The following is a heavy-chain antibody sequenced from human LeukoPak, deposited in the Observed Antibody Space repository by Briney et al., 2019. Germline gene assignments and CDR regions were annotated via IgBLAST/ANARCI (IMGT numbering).Heavy chain of an antibody. CDR3: AKDRFTMVRGSFDY. J-gene: IGHJ4*02. CDR2: ISYDGSNK. Sequence: GGSLRLSCAASGFTFSSYGMHWVRQAPGKGLEWVAVISYDGSNKYYADSVKGRFTISRDNSKNTLYLQMNSLRAEDTAVYYCAKDRFTMVRGSFDYWGQGTLVTVSS. D-gene: IGHD3-10*01. V-gene: IGHV3-30*18. CDR1: GFTFSSYG.